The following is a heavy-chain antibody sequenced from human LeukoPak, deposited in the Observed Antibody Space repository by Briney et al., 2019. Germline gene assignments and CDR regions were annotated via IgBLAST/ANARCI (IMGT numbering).Heavy chain of an antibody. Sequence: GGSLRLSCAASGFTFSSYGMHWVRQAPGKGLEWVAFIRYDGRNKYYADSVKGRFTISRDNSKNTLYLQMNSLRAEDTAVYYCAMRATSGYNYYYYMDVWGKGTTVTISS. J-gene: IGHJ6*03. D-gene: IGHD5-24*01. V-gene: IGHV3-30*02. CDR2: IRYDGRNK. CDR3: AMRATSGYNYYYYMDV. CDR1: GFTFSSYG.